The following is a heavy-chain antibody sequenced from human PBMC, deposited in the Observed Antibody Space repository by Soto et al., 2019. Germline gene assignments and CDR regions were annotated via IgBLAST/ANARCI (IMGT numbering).Heavy chain of an antibody. V-gene: IGHV1-3*01. D-gene: IGHD2-21*02. Sequence: ASVKLSCKASGYTFTRYGMHWVRQAPGKRREWMGWSNAANGETKYSPKFQGRVTITRDTSANTAYMELSSLRSEDTAVHYCVGTPVSASGTDCSYSWGQGTLVTVSS. CDR2: SNAANGET. J-gene: IGHJ4*02. CDR3: VGTPVSASGTDCSYS. CDR1: GYTFTRYG.